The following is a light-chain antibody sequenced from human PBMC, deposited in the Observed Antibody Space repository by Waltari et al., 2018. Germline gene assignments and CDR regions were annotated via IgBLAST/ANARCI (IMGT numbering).Light chain of an antibody. CDR1: QGISSY. J-gene: IGKJ4*01. V-gene: IGKV1-39*01. CDR3: QQGNSNPLT. CDR2: YAN. Sequence: DIQMSQSPSSLSASVGDRVTITCRASQGISSYLNWYQQKPGKAPKLLIYYANSLASGVPSRFSGSGSGTEFTLTISSLQPEDFATYYCQQGNSNPLT.